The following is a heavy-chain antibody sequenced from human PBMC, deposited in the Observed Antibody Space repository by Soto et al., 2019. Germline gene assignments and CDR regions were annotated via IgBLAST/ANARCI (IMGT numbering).Heavy chain of an antibody. D-gene: IGHD3-3*01. V-gene: IGHV3-30-3*01. Sequence: GGSLRLSCAASGFTFSSYAMHWVRQAPGKGLEWVAVISYDGSNKYYADSVKGRFTISRDNSKNTLYLQMNSLRAEDTAVYYCARDHYDFWSGYYYYYGMDVWGQGTTVTVSS. J-gene: IGHJ6*02. CDR2: ISYDGSNK. CDR3: ARDHYDFWSGYYYYYGMDV. CDR1: GFTFSSYA.